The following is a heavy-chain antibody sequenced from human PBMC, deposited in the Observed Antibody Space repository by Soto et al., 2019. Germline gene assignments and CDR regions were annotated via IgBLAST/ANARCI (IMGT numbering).Heavy chain of an antibody. CDR3: ATLRGLGEVSPYFDS. D-gene: IGHD3-10*01. V-gene: IGHV4-59*08. J-gene: IGHJ4*02. CDR1: GGSISSDY. Sequence: SETLSLTXTVSGGSISSDYWSWVRQPPGKGLEWIGFIYYSGSINYNPSFESRVAISVDTSKNQFSLNLTSVTAADTAVYYCATLRGLGEVSPYFDSWGQGLMVTVSS. CDR2: IYYSGSI.